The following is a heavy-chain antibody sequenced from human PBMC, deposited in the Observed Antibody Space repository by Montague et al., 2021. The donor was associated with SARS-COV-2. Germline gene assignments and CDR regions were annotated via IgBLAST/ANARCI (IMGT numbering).Heavy chain of an antibody. D-gene: IGHD2-21*01. CDR3: ARDRDWDDWCGMDV. CDR2: ISSSGGGSTK. J-gene: IGHJ6*02. Sequence: SLSLSCAASGFIFSSYEMNWVRQAPGKGLEWISYISSSGGGSTKHYTDSVKGRFTISRDNAKNSLYLQMNSLRVEDTAIYYRARDRDWDDWCGMDVWGQGTTVTVSS. V-gene: IGHV3-48*03. CDR1: GFIFSSYE.